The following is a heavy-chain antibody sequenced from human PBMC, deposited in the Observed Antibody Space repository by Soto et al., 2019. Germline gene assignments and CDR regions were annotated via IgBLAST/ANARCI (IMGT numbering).Heavy chain of an antibody. V-gene: IGHV3-30*18. CDR3: AKDWDIVVVTAIRYGMDV. D-gene: IGHD2-21*02. CDR2: ISYDGSNK. J-gene: IGHJ6*02. Sequence: GGSLRLSCAASGFTFSSCGMHWVRQAPGKGLEWVAVISYDGSNKYYADSVKGRFTISRDNSKNTLYLQMNSLRAEDTAVYYCAKDWDIVVVTAIRYGMDVWGQGTTVTVSS. CDR1: GFTFSSCG.